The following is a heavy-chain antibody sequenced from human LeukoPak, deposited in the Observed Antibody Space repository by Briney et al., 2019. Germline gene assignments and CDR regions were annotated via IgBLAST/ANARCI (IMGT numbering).Heavy chain of an antibody. CDR3: ARDWGSLYYLDF. J-gene: IGHJ4*02. V-gene: IGHV3-53*01. CDR1: GFTVSSNY. Sequence: PGGSLRLSCAASGFTVSSNYMSWVRQAPGKGLEWVSLIYSDGSAYYADSVKGRFTISRDNSKNTLYLQMNSLRDDDTAVYYCARDWGSLYYLDFWGQGTLVTVSS. D-gene: IGHD3-10*01. CDR2: IYSDGSA.